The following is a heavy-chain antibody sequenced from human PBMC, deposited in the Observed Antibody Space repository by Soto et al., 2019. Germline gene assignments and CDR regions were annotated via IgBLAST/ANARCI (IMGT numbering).Heavy chain of an antibody. CDR2: IYYSGST. D-gene: IGHD3-10*01. Sequence: QVQLQESGPGLVKPSQTLSLTCTVSGGSISSGDYYWSWIRQPPGKGLEWIGYIYYSGSTYYNPSLQSRVTISVDTSKNQFSLKLSSVTAADTAVYYCARVGGFGATTIDYWGQGTLDTVSS. CDR1: GGSISSGDYY. V-gene: IGHV4-30-4*01. J-gene: IGHJ4*02. CDR3: ARVGGFGATTIDY.